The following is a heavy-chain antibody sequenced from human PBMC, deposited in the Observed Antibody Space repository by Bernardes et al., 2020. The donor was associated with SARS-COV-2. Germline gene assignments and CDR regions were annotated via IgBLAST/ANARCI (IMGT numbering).Heavy chain of an antibody. CDR2: IYYSGTT. D-gene: IGHD3-10*01. CDR1: GGSIGSYY. CDR3: ARDLSHLVRRGFDL. J-gene: IGHJ2*01. V-gene: IGHV4-59*01. Sequence: SETLSLTCTVSGGSIGSYYLAWSRQPPGKGLEWIGYIYYSGTTNYNPSLKSRVTISGDRAQNQFSLNLSSVTPADTAVYYCARDLSHLVRRGFDLWGRGTLVTVSS.